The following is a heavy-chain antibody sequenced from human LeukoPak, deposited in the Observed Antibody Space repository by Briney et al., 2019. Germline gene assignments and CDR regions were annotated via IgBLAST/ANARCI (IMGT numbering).Heavy chain of an antibody. CDR2: INQDGSEE. D-gene: IGHD5-12*01. V-gene: IGHV3-7*01. J-gene: IGHJ4*02. Sequence: GGSLRLSCAASGFTFSSYWMSWVRQAPGKGLEWVAQINQDGSEEYYMDSVKARFTISRDNAKNSVFLQMNSLRAEDTAVYYCVRDGGVSGYDLLDYWGQGTLVTVSS. CDR3: VRDGGVSGYDLLDY. CDR1: GFTFSSYW.